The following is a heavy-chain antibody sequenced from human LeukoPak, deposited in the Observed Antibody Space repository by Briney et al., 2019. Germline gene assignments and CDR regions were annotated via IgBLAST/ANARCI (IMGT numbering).Heavy chain of an antibody. V-gene: IGHV4-61*02. CDR2: IYTSGST. D-gene: IGHD6-19*01. CDR1: GGSISSGSYY. J-gene: IGHJ4*02. CDR3: ARTAYSSGGPYFDY. Sequence: SETLSLTCTVSGGSISSGSYYWSWIRQPAGKGLEWIGRIYTSGSTNYNPSLKSRVTISVDTSKNQFSLKLSSVTAADTAVYYCARTAYSSGGPYFDYWGQGTLVTVSS.